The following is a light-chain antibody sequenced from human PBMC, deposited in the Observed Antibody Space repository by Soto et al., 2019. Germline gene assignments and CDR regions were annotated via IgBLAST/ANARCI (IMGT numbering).Light chain of an antibody. Sequence: DIQMTQSPSTLSASVGDRVTITCRASQSISTWLAWYQQKPGKAPKLLIYGASRLESGVTSRFSGGGSGTEFTLTISSLQPDDFATYYCQQYKTFWTFGQGTKVDIK. CDR2: GAS. J-gene: IGKJ1*01. CDR3: QQYKTFWT. CDR1: QSISTW. V-gene: IGKV1-5*01.